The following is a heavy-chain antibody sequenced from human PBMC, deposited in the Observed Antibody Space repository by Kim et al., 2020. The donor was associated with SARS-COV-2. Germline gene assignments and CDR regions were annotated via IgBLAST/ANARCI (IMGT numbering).Heavy chain of an antibody. CDR3: ASAEIYCQIGMDV. V-gene: IGHV4-59*01. J-gene: IGHJ6*02. Sequence: NYNPSLRSPITISLDTYRSQFSLKLDSGTAADTAVYYCASAEIYCQIGMDVWGQGTTVTVSS. D-gene: IGHD1-26*01.